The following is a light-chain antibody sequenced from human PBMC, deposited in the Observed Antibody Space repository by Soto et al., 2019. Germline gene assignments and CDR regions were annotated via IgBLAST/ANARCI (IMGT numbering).Light chain of an antibody. Sequence: EIVMTQSPATLSESPGERATLSCRASQSVSRNLAWYQQKPGQAPRLLIYGASTRAIGIPARFSGSGSGTEFILTISSLQSEDFAVYYCQQYNNWPPGTFGPGTKVDIK. CDR1: QSVSRN. CDR3: QQYNNWPPGT. V-gene: IGKV3-15*01. CDR2: GAS. J-gene: IGKJ3*01.